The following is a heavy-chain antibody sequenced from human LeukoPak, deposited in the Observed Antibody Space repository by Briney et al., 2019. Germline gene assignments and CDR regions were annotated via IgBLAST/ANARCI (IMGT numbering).Heavy chain of an antibody. V-gene: IGHV3-23*01. CDR2: ISGSGGST. Sequence: GGSLRLSCAASGFTFSSYAMSWFRQAPGKGLEWVSAISGSGGSTYYADSVKGRFTISRDNSKNTLYLQMNSLRAEDTAVYYCAKDARCSGASCYSSFDHWGQGTLVSVSS. D-gene: IGHD2-15*01. J-gene: IGHJ4*02. CDR3: AKDARCSGASCYSSFDH. CDR1: GFTFSSYA.